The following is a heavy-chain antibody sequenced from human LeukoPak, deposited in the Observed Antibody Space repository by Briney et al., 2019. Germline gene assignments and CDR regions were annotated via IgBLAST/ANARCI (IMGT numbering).Heavy chain of an antibody. D-gene: IGHD7-27*01. CDR1: GVSISRGNYY. CDR3: ARDRAGDSFDI. J-gene: IGHJ3*02. CDR2: IHTSGST. V-gene: IGHV4-61*02. Sequence: SQTLSLTCTVSGVSISRGNYYWTWIRQPDGMRLEWIVSIHTSGSTNYNPSLKSQVTISMNTSKNQFSLNLNSVTAADTAVDYCARDRAGDSFDIWGQGTMVTVSS.